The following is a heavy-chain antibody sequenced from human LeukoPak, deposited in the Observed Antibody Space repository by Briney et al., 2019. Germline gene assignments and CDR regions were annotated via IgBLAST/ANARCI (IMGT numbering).Heavy chain of an antibody. CDR1: GFTVSSNS. J-gene: IGHJ4*02. CDR3: AKDREVGATSALWDY. D-gene: IGHD1-26*01. CDR2: IYSDNT. V-gene: IGHV3-66*03. Sequence: PGGSLRLSCTVSGFTVSSNSMSWVRQAPGKGLEWVSFIYSDNTHYSDSVKGRFTISRDNSKNTLYLQMNSLRAEDTAMYYCAKDREVGATSALWDYWGQGTLVTVSS.